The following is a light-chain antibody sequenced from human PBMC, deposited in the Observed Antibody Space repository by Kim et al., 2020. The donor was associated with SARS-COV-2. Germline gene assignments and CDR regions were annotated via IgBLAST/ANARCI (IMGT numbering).Light chain of an antibody. J-gene: IGLJ3*02. V-gene: IGLV4-69*01. CDR1: SGHSSYA. CDR3: QTWGTGIQGV. Sequence: QLVLTQSPSASASLGVSVKLTCTLSSGHSSYAIAWHQQQPEKGPRYLMKLNSDGSHSKGDGIPDRFSGSSSGAERYLTISSLQSEDEADYYCQTWGTGIQGVFGGGTQLTVL. CDR2: LNSDGSH.